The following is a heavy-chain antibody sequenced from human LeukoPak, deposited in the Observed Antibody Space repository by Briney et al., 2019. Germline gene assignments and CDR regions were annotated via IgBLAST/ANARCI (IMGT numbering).Heavy chain of an antibody. CDR1: GYTFTSYY. V-gene: IGHV1-46*03. CDR2: INPSGGST. J-gene: IGHJ3*02. CDR3: ARRSASCSGGSCYPDAFDI. D-gene: IGHD2-15*01. Sequence: ASVKVSCKASGYTFTSYYMHWERQAPGQGLEWMGIINPSGGSTSYAQKFQGRVTMTTDTSTSTVYMEMSSLGSEDTAVYYCARRSASCSGGSCYPDAFDIWGQGTMVTVSS.